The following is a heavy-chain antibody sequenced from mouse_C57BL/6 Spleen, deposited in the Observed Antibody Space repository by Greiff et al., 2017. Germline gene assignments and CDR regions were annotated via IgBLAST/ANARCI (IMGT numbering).Heavy chain of an antibody. Sequence: VQLQQSGAELVRPGTSVKVSCKASGYAFTNYLIEWVKQRPGQGLEWIGVINPGSGGTNYNEKFKGKATLTADKSSSTAYMQLSSLTSEDSAVYFCAIYYDGYTYGVAYWGQGTLVTVSA. CDR1: GYAFTNYL. J-gene: IGHJ3*01. D-gene: IGHD1-1*01. CDR3: AIYYDGYTYGVAY. CDR2: INPGSGGT. V-gene: IGHV1-54*01.